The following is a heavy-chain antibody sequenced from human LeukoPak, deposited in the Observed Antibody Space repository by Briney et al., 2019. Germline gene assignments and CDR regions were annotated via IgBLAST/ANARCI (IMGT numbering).Heavy chain of an antibody. CDR1: GFTFDDYA. J-gene: IGHJ4*02. V-gene: IGHV3-9*01. CDR3: AKVSDWGEGTWDY. CDR2: ISWNSGSI. Sequence: GGSLRLSCAASGFTFDDYAMHWVRQAPGKGLEWVSGISWNSGSIGYADSVKGRFTISRDNAKNSLYLQMNSLRAEDTALYYCAKVSDWGEGTWDYWGQGTLVTVSS. D-gene: IGHD7-27*01.